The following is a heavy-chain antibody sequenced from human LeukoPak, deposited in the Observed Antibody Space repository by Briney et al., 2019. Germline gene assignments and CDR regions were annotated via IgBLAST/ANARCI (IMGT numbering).Heavy chain of an antibody. Sequence: GGSLRLSCAASGFPFSSHWLSWFRQSPGKGLEWVAHINQDGSEKYYVDSVKGRFTISRDNARNSQYLQLNSLRADDTAIYYCAVDCSTPSCYGQSAFDIWGQGTMVTVSS. V-gene: IGHV3-7*03. D-gene: IGHD2-2*01. CDR2: INQDGSEK. J-gene: IGHJ3*02. CDR3: AVDCSTPSCYGQSAFDI. CDR1: GFPFSSHW.